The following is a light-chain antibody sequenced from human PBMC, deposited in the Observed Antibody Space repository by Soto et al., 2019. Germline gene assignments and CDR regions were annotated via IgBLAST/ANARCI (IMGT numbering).Light chain of an antibody. CDR1: QSVSSRF. Sequence: ETVLTQSPGTLSLSPGDRATLSCRASQSVSSRFLAWYQQKPGQDPRLVIHGASTRATGIPDRFSGSGSGTDFTLTISRLEPEDFAVYYCQQYYISRTVGQGTKVDIK. CDR3: QQYYISRT. J-gene: IGKJ1*01. V-gene: IGKV3-20*01. CDR2: GAS.